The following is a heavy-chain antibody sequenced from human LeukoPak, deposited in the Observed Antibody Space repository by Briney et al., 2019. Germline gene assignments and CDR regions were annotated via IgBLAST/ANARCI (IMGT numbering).Heavy chain of an antibody. CDR1: GGSISSSSYS. J-gene: IGHJ3*02. Sequence: SETLSLTCTVSGGSISSSSYSWGCIRQPPGKGLEWIGSIYYSGSTNYNPSLESRVTISVDTSKNQFSLKLSSVTAADTAVYYCARHADSSGYLDAFDIWGQGTMVTVSS. CDR3: ARHADSSGYLDAFDI. D-gene: IGHD3-22*01. CDR2: IYYSGST. V-gene: IGHV4-39*01.